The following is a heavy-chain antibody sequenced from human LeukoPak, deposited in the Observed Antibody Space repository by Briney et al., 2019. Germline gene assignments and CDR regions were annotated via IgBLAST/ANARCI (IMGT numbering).Heavy chain of an antibody. V-gene: IGHV3-66*01. CDR1: GFTVSNNY. CDR3: ARLRPNFFDY. CDR2: IYSGGGT. Sequence: GGSLRLSCAASGFTVSNNYMSWVRPGPGKGLEWGSIIYSGGGTYSADSVKGRFTISRDTSKNTLYLQMNSLRAEDTAVYYCARLRPNFFDYWGQGILVTVSS. J-gene: IGHJ4*02. D-gene: IGHD3-3*01.